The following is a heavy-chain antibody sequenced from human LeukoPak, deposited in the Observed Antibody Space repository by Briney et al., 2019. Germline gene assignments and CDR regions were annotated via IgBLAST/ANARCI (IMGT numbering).Heavy chain of an antibody. D-gene: IGHD1-1*01. CDR1: GFTFSSSA. CDR2: LTGGSDNS. CDR3: VRGWQQLGS. Sequence: SGGSLRLSCAASGFTFSSSAMTWVRQAPGKGLERVSSLTGGSDNSEHADSVKGRFSISRDNSKNTLYLQMNSLTAEDTAVYYCVRGWQQLGSWGRGTLVTVSS. J-gene: IGHJ5*02. V-gene: IGHV3-23*01.